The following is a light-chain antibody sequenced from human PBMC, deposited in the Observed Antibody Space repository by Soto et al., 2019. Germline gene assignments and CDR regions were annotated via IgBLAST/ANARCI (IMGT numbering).Light chain of an antibody. CDR1: SSDVGGYNY. CDR3: SSYTSSSTLVV. CDR2: DVI. Sequence: QSVLTQPASVSGSPGQSITISCTGTSSDVGGYNYVSWSQQHPGKAPKLMIYDVINRPSGVSNRFSGSKSGNTASLTISGLQAEDEADYYCSSYTSSSTLVVFGGGTQLTVL. V-gene: IGLV2-14*01. J-gene: IGLJ2*01.